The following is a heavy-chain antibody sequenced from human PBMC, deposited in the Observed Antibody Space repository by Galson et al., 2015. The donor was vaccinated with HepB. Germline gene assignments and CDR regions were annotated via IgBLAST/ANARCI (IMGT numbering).Heavy chain of an antibody. CDR2: MSNSGTFI. V-gene: IGHV3-33*01. Sequence: SLRLSCAASGFSFSAYGMHWVRQTPGKGLEWVAVMSNSGTFIRYADSMEGRFTISRDNSKNILYLQMNSLGAEDTALYYCARDDEVADPFSHGFDLRGQGTTVAVSS. CDR1: GFSFSAYG. J-gene: IGHJ3*01. CDR3: ARDDEVADPFSHGFDL. D-gene: IGHD2/OR15-2a*01.